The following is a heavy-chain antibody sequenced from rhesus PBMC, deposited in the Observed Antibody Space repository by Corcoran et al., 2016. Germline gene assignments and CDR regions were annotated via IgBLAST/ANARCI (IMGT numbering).Heavy chain of an antibody. Sequence: QVQLQESGPGLVKPSETLSLTCVVSVYSFSSGYGWCWIRQPPGKGLEWIGYISYSGSSYYTPSFKSRVTISIDTSKNQFSLKLSSVTAADTAVYYCARDLGGYSDVWGQGVLVTVSS. CDR2: ISYSGSS. J-gene: IGHJ5-1*01. CDR3: ARDLGGYSDV. D-gene: IGHD5-42*01. V-gene: IGHV4-127*01. CDR1: VYSFSSGYG.